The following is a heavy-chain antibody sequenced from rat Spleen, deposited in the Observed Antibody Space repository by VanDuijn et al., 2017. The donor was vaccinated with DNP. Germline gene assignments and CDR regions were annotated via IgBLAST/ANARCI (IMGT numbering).Heavy chain of an antibody. Sequence: EVQLVESGGDLVQPGRSLKLSCVASGFTFSNYGMAWVRQAPTKGLEWVASISTGGGSTYHGDSVKGRFTISRDNAKSTLYLQMNSLRSEDTATYYCARLLAGRSYYFDYWGQGVMVTVSS. CDR1: GFTFSNYG. CDR3: ARLLAGRSYYFDY. J-gene: IGHJ2*01. V-gene: IGHV5S13*01. CDR2: ISTGGGST. D-gene: IGHD1-4*01.